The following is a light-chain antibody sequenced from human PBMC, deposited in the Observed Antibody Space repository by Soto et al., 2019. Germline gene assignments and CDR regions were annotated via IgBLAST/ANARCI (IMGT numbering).Light chain of an antibody. CDR2: DAS. J-gene: IGKJ1*01. CDR1: QSVSSY. V-gene: IGKV3-11*01. Sequence: EIVLTQSPATMSLSPGERATLSCRASQSVSSYLAWYQQKPGQAPRLLIYDASNRATGIPARFGRSGSGTDFTLTISSLEPEDFAVYYCQQRSNWPRTFGQGTKVDIK. CDR3: QQRSNWPRT.